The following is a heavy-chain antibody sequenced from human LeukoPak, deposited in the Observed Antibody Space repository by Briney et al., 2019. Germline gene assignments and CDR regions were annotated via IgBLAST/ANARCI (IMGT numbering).Heavy chain of an antibody. J-gene: IGHJ2*01. CDR2: TYYRSKWYN. CDR1: GDSVSRNSAV. V-gene: IGHV6-1*01. D-gene: IGHD6-6*01. CDR3: ARYSSSSGRYFHL. Sequence: SQTLSCTCAISGDSVSRNSAVWSWIRQSPSRGLEWLGRTYYRSKWYNDYAVSVKSRITINTDTSKNQFSLQLNSVTPEDTAVYYCARYSSSSGRYFHLWGRGGLVTVSS.